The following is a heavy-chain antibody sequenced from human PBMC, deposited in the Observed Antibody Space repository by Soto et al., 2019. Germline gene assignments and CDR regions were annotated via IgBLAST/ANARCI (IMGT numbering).Heavy chain of an antibody. CDR1: GFNFSIHG. Sequence: GGSLRLSCAGSGFNFSIHGMTWVRQAPGKGLEWVASIGGVETYYADSVKGRFTISRDDSRKMVYLQLNILRVEDSAVYYCAKDAVPFNRKWDYLDAWGQGTLVTVSS. CDR2: IGGVET. V-gene: IGHV3-23*01. J-gene: IGHJ4*02. CDR3: AKDAVPFNRKWDYLDA. D-gene: IGHD2-8*01.